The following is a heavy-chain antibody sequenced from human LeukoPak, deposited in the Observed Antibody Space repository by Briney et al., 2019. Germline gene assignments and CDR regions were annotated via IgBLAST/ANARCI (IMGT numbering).Heavy chain of an antibody. CDR1: GFTFSGYW. CDR2: INQNGSEK. CDR3: ARDCFAENNY. J-gene: IGHJ4*02. V-gene: IGHV3-7*01. Sequence: TGGSLRLSCAVSGFTFSGYWMTWVRQAPGKGLEWVANINQNGSEKYYVDPVQGRFTISRDNARKSLFLQMNSLRAEDTAMYFCARDCFAENNYWGQGILVTVSS. D-gene: IGHD2/OR15-2a*01.